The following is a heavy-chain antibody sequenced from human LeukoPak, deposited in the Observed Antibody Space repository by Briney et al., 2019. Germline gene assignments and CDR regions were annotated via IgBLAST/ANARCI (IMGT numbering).Heavy chain of an antibody. Sequence: PGGSLRLSCAASGLSFSSYYMSWVRQAPGKGLEWVAVIYYDGSDSYYGDSVKGRFTISRDNSKNTLYLQMNSLRAEDTAVYYCARYYGSGRGYYGLDVWGQGTTVTVSS. J-gene: IGHJ6*02. V-gene: IGHV3-33*08. D-gene: IGHD3-10*01. CDR2: IYYDGSDS. CDR3: ARYYGSGRGYYGLDV. CDR1: GLSFSSYY.